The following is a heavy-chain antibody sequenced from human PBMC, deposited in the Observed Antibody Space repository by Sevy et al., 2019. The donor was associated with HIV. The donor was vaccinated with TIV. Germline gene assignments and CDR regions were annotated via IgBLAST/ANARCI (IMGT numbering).Heavy chain of an antibody. D-gene: IGHD1-7*01. J-gene: IGHJ4*02. CDR1: GFTFSNYW. Sequence: GGSLRLSCAASGFTFSNYWMSWVRQAPGKGLECVANINQDGSEKYYLDSVKGRFTISRDNAKNSLFLQMNSLRAEDTAVYFCARDDGNYYFHYWGQGTLVTVSS. CDR3: ARDDGNYYFHY. CDR2: INQDGSEK. V-gene: IGHV3-7*01.